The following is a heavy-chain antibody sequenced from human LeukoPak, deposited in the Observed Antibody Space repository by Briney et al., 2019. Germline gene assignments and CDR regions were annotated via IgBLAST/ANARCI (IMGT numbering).Heavy chain of an antibody. CDR3: AREMATIDDY. V-gene: IGHV3-21*01. J-gene: IGHJ4*02. CDR1: GFTFSSYS. CDR2: ISSSSSHI. D-gene: IGHD5-24*01. Sequence: GGPLRLSCAASGFTFSSYSMNWVRQAPGKGLEGVSSISSSSSHIDYADSVKGRFTISRDNAKNALYLQMNSLSAEDTAVYYCAREMATIDDYWGQGTLVTVSS.